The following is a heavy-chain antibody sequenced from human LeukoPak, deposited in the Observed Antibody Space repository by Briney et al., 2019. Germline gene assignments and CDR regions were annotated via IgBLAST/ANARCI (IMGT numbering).Heavy chain of an antibody. J-gene: IGHJ6*02. D-gene: IGHD1-26*01. CDR2: INHSGST. CDR1: GGSFSGYY. Sequence: SETLSLTCAVYGGSFSGYYWSWIRQPPGKGLEWIGEINHSGSTNYNPSLKSRVTISVDTSKNQFSLKLSSVTAADTAVYYCARAGELGAYYYYGMDVWGQGTTVTVSS. CDR3: ARAGELGAYYYYGMDV. V-gene: IGHV4-34*01.